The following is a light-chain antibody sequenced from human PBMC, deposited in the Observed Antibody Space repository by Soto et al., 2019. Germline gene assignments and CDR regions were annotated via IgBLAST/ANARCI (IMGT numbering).Light chain of an antibody. CDR2: GAS. J-gene: IGKJ2*01. V-gene: IGKV3-20*01. CDR1: QSVASN. Sequence: EVVMTQSRGTLSLSPGERATLSCWASQSVASNLVWYQQKPGQAPRLLIYGASRRPTSIPDRCSGRGSGTDFTLTTTRLEHEDFAVYYCQQYGNSPVTFGRGTRLQIK. CDR3: QQYGNSPVT.